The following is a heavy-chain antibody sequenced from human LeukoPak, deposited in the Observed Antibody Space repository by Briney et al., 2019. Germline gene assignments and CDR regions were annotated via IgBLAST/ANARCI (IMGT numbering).Heavy chain of an antibody. V-gene: IGHV3-30*02. D-gene: IGHD3-10*01. Sequence: GGSLRLSCTASGFTFGDYAMSWFRQAPGKGLEWVAFIRYDGSNKYYADSVKGRFTISRDNSKNTLYLQMNSLRAEDTAVYYCVFLRGVIIGWGQGTLVTVSS. J-gene: IGHJ4*02. CDR3: VFLRGVIIG. CDR1: GFTFGDYA. CDR2: IRYDGSNK.